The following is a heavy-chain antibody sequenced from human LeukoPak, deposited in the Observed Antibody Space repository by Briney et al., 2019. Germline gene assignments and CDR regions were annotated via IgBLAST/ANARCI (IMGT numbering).Heavy chain of an antibody. J-gene: IGHJ4*02. Sequence: GGSLRLSCVVSGFSFDMSTMTWVRQAPGKGPEWVAKMKEDGTEIFYAGSVDGRFTISRDNSKNSLYLQMNSLRVEDTAVYYCATGGAPGGRFENWGQGTLVTVSS. CDR1: GFSFDMST. V-gene: IGHV3-7*01. D-gene: IGHD3-16*01. CDR2: MKEDGTEI. CDR3: ATGGAPGGRFEN.